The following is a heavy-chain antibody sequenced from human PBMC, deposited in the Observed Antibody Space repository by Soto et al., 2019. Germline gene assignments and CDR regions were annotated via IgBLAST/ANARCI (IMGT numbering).Heavy chain of an antibody. CDR2: IRSKANSYAT. J-gene: IGHJ6*03. Sequence: GGSLRLSCAASGFTFSGSAMHWVRQASGKGLEWVGRIRSKANSYATAYAASVKGRFTISRDDSKNTAYLQMNSLKTEDTAVYYCTRTTDLEYSSSSIHYYYYMDVWGKGTTVTVPS. CDR3: TRTTDLEYSSSSIHYYYYMDV. CDR1: GFTFSGSA. V-gene: IGHV3-73*01. D-gene: IGHD6-6*01.